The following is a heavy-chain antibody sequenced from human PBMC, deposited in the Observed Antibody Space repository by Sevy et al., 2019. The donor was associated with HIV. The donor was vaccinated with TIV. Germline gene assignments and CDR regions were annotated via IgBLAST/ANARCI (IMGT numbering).Heavy chain of an antibody. Sequence: ASVKVSCKASGYTFTSYGISCVRQAPGQGLEWMGWISAYNGNTNYAQKLQGRVTMTTDTSTRTAYMELGSLRSDDTAVYYCARDRDYVWGSYPDYWGQGTLVTVSS. V-gene: IGHV1-18*01. D-gene: IGHD3-16*01. CDR3: ARDRDYVWGSYPDY. J-gene: IGHJ4*02. CDR1: GYTFTSYG. CDR2: ISAYNGNT.